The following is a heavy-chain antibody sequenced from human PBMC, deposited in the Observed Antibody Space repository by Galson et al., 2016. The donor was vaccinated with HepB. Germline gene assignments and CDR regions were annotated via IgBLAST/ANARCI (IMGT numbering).Heavy chain of an antibody. D-gene: IGHD3-3*01. V-gene: IGHV2-70*04. CDR3: AREGVALDH. CDR2: IDWDDDK. J-gene: IGHJ4*02. Sequence: PALVKPTQDLTLTCSFSGFSLDTPSMRVSWIRQPPGKALEWIARIDWDDDKFYGTSLRTRLTISKDTPKNQVALTMTNMDPVDTATYYCAREGVALDHWGQGILVTVSS. CDR1: GFSLDTPSMR.